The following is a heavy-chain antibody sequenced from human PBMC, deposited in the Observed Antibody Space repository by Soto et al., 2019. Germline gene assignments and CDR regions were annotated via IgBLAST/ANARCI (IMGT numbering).Heavy chain of an antibody. J-gene: IGHJ4*02. D-gene: IGHD5-12*01. V-gene: IGHV3-66*01. CDR3: ARDKNNGYETDY. Sequence: GGSLRLSCVASGFTVHSNYMSWVRQAPGKGLEWVSVMYIGGSTDYADSVKGRFSISRDNSKNTLYLQMDNLRAEDTAVYYCARDKNNGYETDYWGQGTLVTVSS. CDR1: GFTVHSNY. CDR2: MYIGGST.